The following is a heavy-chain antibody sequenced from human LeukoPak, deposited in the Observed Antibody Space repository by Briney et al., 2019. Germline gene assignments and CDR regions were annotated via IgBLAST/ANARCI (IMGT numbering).Heavy chain of an antibody. V-gene: IGHV3-11*03. CDR1: GFTFSDYY. Sequence: GGSLRLSCAASGFTFSDYYMSWIRQAPGKGLEWVSYISSSSSYTNYADSVKGRFTISRDNAKNSLYLQMNSLRAEDTAVYYCASYGYSGYDQVPGVVSYWGQGNLVTVSS. CDR2: ISSSSSYT. J-gene: IGHJ4*02. CDR3: ASYGYSGYDQVPGVVSY. D-gene: IGHD5-12*01.